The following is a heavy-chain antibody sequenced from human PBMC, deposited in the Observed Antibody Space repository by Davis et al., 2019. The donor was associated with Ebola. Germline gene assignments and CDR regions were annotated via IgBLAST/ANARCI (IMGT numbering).Heavy chain of an antibody. CDR1: GFTFSSYS. V-gene: IGHV3-48*04. Sequence: GESLKISCAASGFTFSSYSMNWVRQAPGKGLEWVSYISSSSSTIYYADSVKGRFTISRDNAKNSLYLQMNSLRAEDTAVYYCARAGVRPLRPDELRYYYYGMDVWGQGTTVTVSS. D-gene: IGHD1-14*01. J-gene: IGHJ6*02. CDR3: ARAGVRPLRPDELRYYYYGMDV. CDR2: ISSSSSTI.